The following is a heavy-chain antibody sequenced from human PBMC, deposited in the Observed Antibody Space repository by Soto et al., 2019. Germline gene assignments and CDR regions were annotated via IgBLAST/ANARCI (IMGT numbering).Heavy chain of an antibody. V-gene: IGHV1-2*04. CDR3: ARAYDYDFWSGYDY. D-gene: IGHD3-3*01. J-gene: IGHJ4*02. CDR1: GYTFTGYY. Sequence: ASVKVSCKASGYTFTGYYMHWVRQAPGQGLEWMGWINPNSGGTNYAQKFQGWVTMTRDTSISTAYMELSRLGSDDTAVYYCARAYDYDFWSGYDYWGQGTLVTVSS. CDR2: INPNSGGT.